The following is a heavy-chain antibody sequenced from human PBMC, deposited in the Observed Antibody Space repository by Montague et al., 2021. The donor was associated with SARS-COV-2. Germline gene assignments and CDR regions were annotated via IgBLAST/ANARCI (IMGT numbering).Heavy chain of an antibody. Sequence: PALVKPTQTLTLTCTFSGFSLSTSGTCVSWIRQPPGKALEWLVRIDWDDDKYYSTSLKTRLTISKDTSKNQVVLTMTNMDPVDTATYYCALSGYDGSNWFDPWGQGTLVTVSS. V-gene: IGHV2-70*11. J-gene: IGHJ5*02. CDR3: ALSGYDGSNWFDP. D-gene: IGHD5-12*01. CDR1: GFSLSTSGTC. CDR2: IDWDDDK.